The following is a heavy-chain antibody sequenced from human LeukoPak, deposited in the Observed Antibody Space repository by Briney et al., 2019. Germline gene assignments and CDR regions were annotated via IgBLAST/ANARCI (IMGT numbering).Heavy chain of an antibody. J-gene: IGHJ4*02. CDR3: AREVKGYYDSSGSENFDY. V-gene: IGHV4-61*02. CDR2: IYTSGST. D-gene: IGHD3-22*01. CDR1: GGSISSGSYY. Sequence: SETLSLTCTVSGGSISSGSYYWSWIRQPAGKGLEWIGRIYTSGSTNYNPSLKSRVTISVDTSKNQFSLKLSSVTAADTAVYYCAREVKGYYDSSGSENFDYWGRGTLVTVSS.